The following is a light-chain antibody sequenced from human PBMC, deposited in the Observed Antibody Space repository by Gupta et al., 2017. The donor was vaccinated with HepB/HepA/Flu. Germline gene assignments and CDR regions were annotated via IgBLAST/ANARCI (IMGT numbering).Light chain of an antibody. J-gene: IGKJ4*01. Sequence: DIQLTQSPSFPSASVGDRVTITCRASQDISGYLGWYQQKPGKAPKLLIFAASTLQSGVASRFSGSGSGTEFTLTISSLQPEDFATYYCQQLNSYPLTFGGGTKVDIK. CDR1: QDISGY. CDR3: QQLNSYPLT. V-gene: IGKV1-9*01. CDR2: AAS.